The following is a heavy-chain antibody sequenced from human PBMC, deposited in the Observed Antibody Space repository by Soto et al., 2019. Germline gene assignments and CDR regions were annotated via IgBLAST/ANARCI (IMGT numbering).Heavy chain of an antibody. D-gene: IGHD4-17*01. Sequence: GASVKVSCKASGYTFTSYGISWVRQAPGQGLEWMGWISAYNGNTNYAQKLQGRVTMTTDTSTSTAYMELRSLRSDDTAVYYCARIIRNGDPNDYGDLYYYYYYMDVWGKGTTVTVSS. CDR3: ARIIRNGDPNDYGDLYYYYYYMDV. CDR1: GYTFTSYG. J-gene: IGHJ6*03. V-gene: IGHV1-18*01. CDR2: ISAYNGNT.